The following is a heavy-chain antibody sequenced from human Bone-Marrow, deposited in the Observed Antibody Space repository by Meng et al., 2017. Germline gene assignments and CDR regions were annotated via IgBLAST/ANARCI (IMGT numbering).Heavy chain of an antibody. D-gene: IGHD6-19*01. CDR1: GGSISTSGYY. CDR2: IGHSGIT. V-gene: IGHV4-39*01. Sequence: QPQLQESGPGLVKPSEALSLTCRVSGGSISTSGYYWGWIRQPPGRGLEWVGSIGHSGITYYTPSLKSRVTVSIDTSKSQFSLKLTSVTAEDTAVYYCVRSSGWVRTGFDPWGQGTLVTVSS. J-gene: IGHJ5*02. CDR3: VRSSGWVRTGFDP.